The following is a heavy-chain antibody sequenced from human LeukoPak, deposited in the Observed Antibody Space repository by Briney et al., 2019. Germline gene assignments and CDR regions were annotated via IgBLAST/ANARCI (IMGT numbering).Heavy chain of an antibody. J-gene: IGHJ5*02. CDR3: ARAATMIVVVSNWFDP. V-gene: IGHV1-69*13. Sequence: SVTVSCRASGGTFSSYAISWVRQAPGQGLEWMGGIIPIFGTANYAQKFQGRVTITADESTSTAYMELSSLRSEDTAVYYCARAATMIVVVSNWFDPWGQGTLGTVSS. CDR2: IIPIFGTA. CDR1: GGTFSSYA. D-gene: IGHD3-22*01.